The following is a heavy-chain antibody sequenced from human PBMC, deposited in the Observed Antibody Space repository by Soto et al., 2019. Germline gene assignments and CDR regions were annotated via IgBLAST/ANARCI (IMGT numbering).Heavy chain of an antibody. J-gene: IGHJ5*02. CDR2: IIPIFGTA. Sequence: WASVKVSCKASGGTFSSYAISWVRQAPGQGLEWMGGIIPIFGTANYAQKFQGRVTITADKSTSTAYMELSSLRSEDTAVYYCARDPMPDTAMGHNWFDPWGQGTLVTVSS. D-gene: IGHD5-18*01. CDR3: ARDPMPDTAMGHNWFDP. CDR1: GGTFSSYA. V-gene: IGHV1-69*06.